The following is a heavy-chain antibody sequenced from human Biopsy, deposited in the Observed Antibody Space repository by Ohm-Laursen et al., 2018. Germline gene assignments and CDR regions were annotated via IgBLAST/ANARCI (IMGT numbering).Heavy chain of an antibody. D-gene: IGHD3-9*01. J-gene: IGHJ1*01. V-gene: IGHV1-69*06. CDR3: ATKLTGYFHH. Sequence: GASVTVSCKASRGTFSNYGVNWVRQAPGQGLEWLGGNIPILGTGNYAQKFQDRVTVAADTSTSTATMELRSLRSGDTAVYYCATKLTGYFHHWGQGTLVTVSS. CDR1: RGTFSNYG. CDR2: NIPILGTG.